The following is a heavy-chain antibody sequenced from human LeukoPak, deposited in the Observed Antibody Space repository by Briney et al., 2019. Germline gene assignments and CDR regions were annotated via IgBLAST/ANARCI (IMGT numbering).Heavy chain of an antibody. CDR1: GYTFTSNY. J-gene: IGHJ6*02. V-gene: IGHV1-46*01. D-gene: IGHD2-2*01. CDR2: IYPRDGST. CDR3: ARDGIEGCSSTSCYANFYYYYYGMDV. Sequence: ASVKVSCKASGYTFTSNYIHWVRQAPGQGLEWMGMIYPRDGSTSYAQKFQGRVTVTRDTSTSTVHMELSGLRSEDTAVYYCARDGIEGCSSTSCYANFYYYYYGMDVWGQGSTVTVSS.